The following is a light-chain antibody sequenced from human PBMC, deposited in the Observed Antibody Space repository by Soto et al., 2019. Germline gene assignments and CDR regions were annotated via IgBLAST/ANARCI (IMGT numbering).Light chain of an antibody. CDR3: QQAASFPIT. CDR2: TAS. J-gene: IGKJ5*01. Sequence: DIQMTQSPASVSASVGNRFTMTCRASQGVSTWLAWYQQKPGKAPNLLIYTASSLQSGVPSRFSGSGSGTDFTLTINGLQPEDFATYYCQQAASFPITFGQGTRLEIK. V-gene: IGKV1-12*01. CDR1: QGVSTW.